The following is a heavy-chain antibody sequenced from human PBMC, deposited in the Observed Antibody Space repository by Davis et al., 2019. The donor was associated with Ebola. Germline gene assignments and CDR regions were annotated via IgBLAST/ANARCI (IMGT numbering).Heavy chain of an antibody. V-gene: IGHV3-33*01. J-gene: IGHJ6*02. Sequence: GESLKISCAASGFTFSSYGMHWVRQAPGKGLEWVAVIWYDESNKYYADSVKGRFTISRDNSKNTLYLQMNSLRAEDTAVYYCARDSRYYGMDVWGQGTTVTVSS. CDR3: ARDSRYYGMDV. CDR2: IWYDESNK. CDR1: GFTFSSYG. D-gene: IGHD4-11*01.